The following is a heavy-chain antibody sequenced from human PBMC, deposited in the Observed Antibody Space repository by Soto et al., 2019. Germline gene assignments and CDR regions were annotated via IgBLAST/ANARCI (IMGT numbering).Heavy chain of an antibody. CDR1: GFTFSSYA. V-gene: IGHV3-23*01. CDR2: ISGSGGST. D-gene: IGHD3-22*01. J-gene: IGHJ1*01. Sequence: GGSLRLSCAASGFTFSSYAMSWVRKAPGKGLEWVSAISGSGGSTYYADPVKGRFTISRDNSKNTLYLQMNSLRAEDTAVYYCAKLVVVIEYFQRWGQGTLVTVSS. CDR3: AKLVVVIEYFQR.